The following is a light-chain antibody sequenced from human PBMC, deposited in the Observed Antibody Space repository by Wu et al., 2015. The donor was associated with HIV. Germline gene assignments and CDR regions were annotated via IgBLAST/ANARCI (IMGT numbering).Light chain of an antibody. CDR3: QQYGSSPPFT. J-gene: IGKJ3*01. V-gene: IGKV3-20*01. CDR1: QSVSSSY. CDR2: GAS. Sequence: EIVLTQSPGTLSLSPGERATLSCRASQSVSSSYLAWYQQKPGQAPRLLIYGASSRATGIPDRFSGSGSGTDFTLTISRLEPEDFAVYYCQQYGSSPPFTFGPGDQSGYQT.